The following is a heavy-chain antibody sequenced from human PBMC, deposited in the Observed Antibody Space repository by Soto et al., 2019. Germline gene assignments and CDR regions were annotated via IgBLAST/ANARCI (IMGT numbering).Heavy chain of an antibody. CDR3: ARDRCGGGWPTAGDY. V-gene: IGHV1-69*12. CDR1: GGTFSSYA. Sequence: QVQLVQSGAEVKKPGSSVKVSCKASGGTFSSYAISWVRQAPGQGLEWMGGIIPIFGTANYAQKFQGRVTIXXDXSXNNACMVLSRLSSEGTAVDYGARDRCGGGWPTAGDYWGQGTLVSVCS. D-gene: IGHD2-21*02. J-gene: IGHJ4*02. CDR2: IIPIFGTA.